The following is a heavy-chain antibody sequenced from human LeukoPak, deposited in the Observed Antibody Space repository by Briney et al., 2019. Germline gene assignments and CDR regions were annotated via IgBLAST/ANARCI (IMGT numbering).Heavy chain of an antibody. V-gene: IGHV3-49*04. CDR3: TRDIAWDV. J-gene: IGHJ4*02. Sequence: PGGSLRLSCAASGFTFSSYSMNWVRQAPGKGLEWVGFVRAEAYGGNTEYAASVKGRFTMSRDDSKSIAYLQMNSLKIEDSAVYYCTRDIAWDVWGLGTLVTVSS. CDR1: GFTFSSYS. CDR2: VRAEAYGGNT. D-gene: IGHD6-13*01.